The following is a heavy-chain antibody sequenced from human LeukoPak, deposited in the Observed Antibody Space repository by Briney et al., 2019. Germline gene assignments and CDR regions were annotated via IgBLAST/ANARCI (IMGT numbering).Heavy chain of an antibody. CDR3: AREGEYYDSSGRHDAFDI. Sequence: PSETLSLTCTVSGGSISSGGYYWSWIRQRPGKGLEWIGYIYYSGSTYYNPSLKSRVTISVDTSKNQFSLKLSSVTAADTAVYYCAREGEYYDSSGRHDAFDIWGQGTMVTVSS. CDR2: IYYSGST. J-gene: IGHJ3*02. V-gene: IGHV4-31*03. CDR1: GGSISSGGYY. D-gene: IGHD3-22*01.